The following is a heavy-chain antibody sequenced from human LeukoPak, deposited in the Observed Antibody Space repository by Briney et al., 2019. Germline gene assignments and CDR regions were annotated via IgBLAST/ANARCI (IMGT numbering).Heavy chain of an antibody. Sequence: GGSLRLSCAASGFTFSSYAMHWVRQAPGKGLEWVAVISYDGSNKYYADSVKGRFTVSRGNSKSTLYLQMNSLRAEDTAVYYCAKTRSALVRGVIDYWGQGARVTVSS. D-gene: IGHD3-10*01. CDR1: GFTFSSYA. CDR3: AKTRSALVRGVIDY. CDR2: ISYDGSNK. V-gene: IGHV3-30-3*02. J-gene: IGHJ4*02.